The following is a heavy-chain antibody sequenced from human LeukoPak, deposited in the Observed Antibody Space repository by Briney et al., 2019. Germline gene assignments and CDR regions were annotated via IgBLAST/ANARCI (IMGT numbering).Heavy chain of an antibody. D-gene: IGHD1-7*01. CDR1: RFTFSSYA. V-gene: IGHV3-23*01. CDR3: AKEGYNWNYSPQYYFDY. Sequence: PGGSLRLSCAASRFTFSSYAMSWVRQAPGKGLEWVSAISGSGGSTYYADSVKGRFTISRDNSKNTLYLQMNSLRAEDTAVYYCAKEGYNWNYSPQYYFDYWGQGTLVTVSS. CDR2: ISGSGGST. J-gene: IGHJ4*02.